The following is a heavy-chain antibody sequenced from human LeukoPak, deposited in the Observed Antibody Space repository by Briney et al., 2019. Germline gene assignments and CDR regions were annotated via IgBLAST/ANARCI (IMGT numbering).Heavy chain of an antibody. V-gene: IGHV3-53*01. CDR1: GFTFSSNY. Sequence: SLRLSCAASGFTFSSNYMSWVRQAPGKGLEWVSVIYSGGSTYYADSVKGRFTISRDNSKNTLYLQMNSLRAEDTAVYYCARDFTDGDYYFDYWGQGTLVTVSS. J-gene: IGHJ4*02. CDR2: IYSGGST. CDR3: ARDFTDGDYYFDY. D-gene: IGHD4-17*01.